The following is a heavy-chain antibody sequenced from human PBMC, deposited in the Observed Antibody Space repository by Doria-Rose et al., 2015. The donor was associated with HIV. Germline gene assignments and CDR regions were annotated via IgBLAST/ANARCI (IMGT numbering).Heavy chain of an antibody. Sequence: SGPVLVKPTETLTLTCTVSGVSLSSPGMGVSWIRQPPGKALEWLANIFSYDERSYKTSLKSRLTISRGTSKSQVVLTMTDMDPVDTATYYCARIKSSRWYHKYYFDFWGQGTPVIVSA. V-gene: IGHV2-26*01. CDR3: ARIKSSRWYHKYYFDF. J-gene: IGHJ4*02. CDR1: GVSLSSPGMG. CDR2: IFSYDER. D-gene: IGHD6-13*01.